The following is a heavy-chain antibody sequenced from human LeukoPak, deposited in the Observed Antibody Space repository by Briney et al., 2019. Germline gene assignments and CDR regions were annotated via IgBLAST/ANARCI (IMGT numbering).Heavy chain of an antibody. CDR3: ARGGIYAPFDY. CDR2: ISNTGSPI. J-gene: IGHJ4*02. Sequence: GGSLRLSCVVSGFTFRDEEMNWVRQAPGKGLEWIAYISNTGSPIHYRDSVKGRFTISRDNAQSSLFLQMNSLRPDDTAIYYCARGGIYAPFDYWGQGALVAVSS. D-gene: IGHD5/OR15-5a*01. CDR1: GFTFRDEE. V-gene: IGHV3-48*03.